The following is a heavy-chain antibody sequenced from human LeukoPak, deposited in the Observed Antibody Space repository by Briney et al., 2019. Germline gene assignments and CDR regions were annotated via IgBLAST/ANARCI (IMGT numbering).Heavy chain of an antibody. J-gene: IGHJ5*02. CDR3: ARVHYGSGANWFDP. D-gene: IGHD3-10*01. CDR2: INPNSGGT. Sequence: WASVKVSCKASGYAFTGNYVHWVRQAPGQGLEWMGWINPNSGGTNYAQKFQGRVTMTRDTSISTAYMELSRLRSDDTAVYYCARVHYGSGANWFDPWGQGTLVTVSS. V-gene: IGHV1-2*02. CDR1: GYAFTGNY.